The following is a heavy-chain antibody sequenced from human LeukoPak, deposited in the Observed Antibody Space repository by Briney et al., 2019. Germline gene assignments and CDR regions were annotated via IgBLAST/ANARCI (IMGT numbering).Heavy chain of an antibody. V-gene: IGHV3-7*01. D-gene: IGHD5-12*01. J-gene: IGHJ4*02. CDR1: GGSISSSSYY. CDR3: ARGLVSGYDFGFDY. CDR2: IKQDGSEK. Sequence: ETLSLTCTVSGGSISSSSYYWGWIRQPPGKGLEWVANIKQDGSEKYYVDSVKGRFTISRDNAKNSLYLQMNSLRAEDTAVYYCARGLVSGYDFGFDYWGQGTLVTVSS.